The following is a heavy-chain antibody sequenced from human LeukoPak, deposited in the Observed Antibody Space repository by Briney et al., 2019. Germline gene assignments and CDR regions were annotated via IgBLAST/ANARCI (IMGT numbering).Heavy chain of an antibody. CDR3: AKHCSSTSCYYDY. J-gene: IGHJ4*02. CDR1: GGSISSYY. V-gene: IGHV4-59*01. Sequence: KTSETLSLTCTVSGGSISSYYWSWIRQPPGKGLEWIGYIYYSGSTNYNPSLKSRVTISVDTSKNQFSLKLSSVTAADTAVYYCAKHCSSTSCYYDYWGQGTLVTVSS. D-gene: IGHD2-2*01. CDR2: IYYSGST.